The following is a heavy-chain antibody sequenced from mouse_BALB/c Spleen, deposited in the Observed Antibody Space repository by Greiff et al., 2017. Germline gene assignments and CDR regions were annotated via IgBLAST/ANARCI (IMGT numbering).Heavy chain of an antibody. V-gene: IGHV3-2*02. CDR1: GYSITSDYA. D-gene: IGHD1-1*01. CDR3: ARSQLYYYGSSYDAMDY. J-gene: IGHJ4*01. Sequence: VQLQQSGPGLVKPSQSLSLTCTVTGYSITSDYAWNWIRQFPGNKLEWMGYISYSGSTSYNPSLKSRISITRDTSKNQFFLQLNSVTTEDTATYYCARSQLYYYGSSYDAMDYWGQGTSVTVSS. CDR2: ISYSGST.